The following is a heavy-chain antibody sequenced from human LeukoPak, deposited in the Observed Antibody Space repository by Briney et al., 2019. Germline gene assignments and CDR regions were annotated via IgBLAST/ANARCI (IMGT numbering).Heavy chain of an antibody. V-gene: IGHV3-9*01. Sequence: GGSLRLSCAASGFTFDDYAMHWVRQAPGKGLEWVSGISWNSDSVDYADSVKGRFTISRDNSKNTLYLQKNSLRAEDTAVYYCARRSRAYWFDPWGQGTLVTVSS. CDR2: ISWNSDSV. CDR1: GFTFDDYA. CDR3: ARRSRAYWFDP. J-gene: IGHJ5*02.